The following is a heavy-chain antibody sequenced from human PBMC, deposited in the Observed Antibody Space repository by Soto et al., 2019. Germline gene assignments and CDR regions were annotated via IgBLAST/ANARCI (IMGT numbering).Heavy chain of an antibody. Sequence: GVSLRLSCVASGFAFSTYAMTWVRQAPGKGLEWVSVISGIGGSSYYAASVKGRFTISRDNSKNTLFLQMNGLRAEDTAVYYCAKVTKRAAAGRYEYYKYGMDVWGQGTTVTVYS. V-gene: IGHV3-23*01. CDR3: AKVTKRAAAGRYEYYKYGMDV. CDR2: ISGIGGSS. D-gene: IGHD6-13*01. CDR1: GFAFSTYA. J-gene: IGHJ6*02.